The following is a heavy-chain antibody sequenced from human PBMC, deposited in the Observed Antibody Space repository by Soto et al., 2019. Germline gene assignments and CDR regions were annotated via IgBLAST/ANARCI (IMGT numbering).Heavy chain of an antibody. Sequence: ASVKVSCKASGYTFIRSAMHWVRQAPGQRLEWMGWINVANGNTKYSQKFQGRVTITRDTSASTAYMELSSLRSEDTAVYYCARDLGGWPDYWGQGTLVTVSS. V-gene: IGHV1-3*01. D-gene: IGHD2-15*01. CDR1: GYTFIRSA. CDR2: INVANGNT. CDR3: ARDLGGWPDY. J-gene: IGHJ4*02.